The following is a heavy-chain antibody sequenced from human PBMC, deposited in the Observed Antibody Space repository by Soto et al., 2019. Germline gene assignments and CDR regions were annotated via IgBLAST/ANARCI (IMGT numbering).Heavy chain of an antibody. Sequence: GGSLRLSCAASGFTFSSYEMNWVRQAPGKGLEWVSYISSSGSTIYYADSVKGRFTISRDNAKNSLYLQMNSLRAEDTAVYYCAGEYSGYDHFSYYYYYGMDVWGQGTTVTVSS. V-gene: IGHV3-48*03. J-gene: IGHJ6*02. CDR2: ISSSGSTI. D-gene: IGHD5-12*01. CDR3: AGEYSGYDHFSYYYYYGMDV. CDR1: GFTFSSYE.